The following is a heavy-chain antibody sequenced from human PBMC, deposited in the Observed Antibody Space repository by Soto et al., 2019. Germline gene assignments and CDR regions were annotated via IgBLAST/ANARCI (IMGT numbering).Heavy chain of an antibody. J-gene: IGHJ2*01. CDR1: GFTFSSYS. CDR2: ISSSSSYI. CDR3: ARDQVAGTRYFDL. V-gene: IGHV3-21*01. Sequence: GGSLRLSCAASGFTFSSYSMNWFRQAPGKGLEWVSSISSSSSYIYYADSVKGRFTISRDNAKNSLYLQMNSLRAEDTAVYYCARDQVAGTRYFDLWGRGTLVTSPQ. D-gene: IGHD6-19*01.